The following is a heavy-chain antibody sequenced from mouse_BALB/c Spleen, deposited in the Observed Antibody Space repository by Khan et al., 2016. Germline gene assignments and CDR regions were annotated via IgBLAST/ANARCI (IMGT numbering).Heavy chain of an antibody. J-gene: IGHJ3*01. CDR2: INPASDNT. CDR1: GFKIKDTY. Sequence: VQLQQSGAGLVKPAASVKLSCTASGFKIKDTYMHWLIQRPERGMEWIRRINPASDNTKYDPKFQGRATITADTSYNPVYLQFSSLTTEDRAVYYCASTFYQCWFVYWGQGTLVTVSA. CDR3: ASTFYQCWFVY. V-gene: IGHV14-3*02. D-gene: IGHD2-3*01.